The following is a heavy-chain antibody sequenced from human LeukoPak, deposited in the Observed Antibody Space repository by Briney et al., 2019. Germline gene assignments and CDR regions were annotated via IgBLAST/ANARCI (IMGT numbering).Heavy chain of an antibody. D-gene: IGHD3-22*01. J-gene: IGHJ4*02. V-gene: IGHV3-49*04. CDR2: IRSKAYGGTT. CDR1: GFFFSNYD. CDR3: TRDGSLTYYYDSSGYKY. Sequence: GGSLRLSCAASGFFFSNYDMNWVRQAPGKGLEWVGFIRSKAYGGTTEYAASVKGRFTISRDDSKSIAYLQMNSLKTEDTVVYYCTRDGSLTYYYDSSGYKYWGQGTLVTVSS.